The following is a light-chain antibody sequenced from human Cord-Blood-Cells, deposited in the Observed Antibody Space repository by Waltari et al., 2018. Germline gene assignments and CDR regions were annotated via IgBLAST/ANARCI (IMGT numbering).Light chain of an antibody. CDR3: QSYDSSLSAVV. CDR1: SSNIGAGYD. J-gene: IGLJ2*01. CDR2: GNS. V-gene: IGLV1-40*01. Sequence: QSVLTQPPSVSGAPGQGVTIPCTRSSSNIGAGYDIHWYQQLPGAAPKLLIYGNSNRRSGVPERFSGSKSGSSAALAIPGLQAEDEADYYCQSYDSSLSAVVFGGGTKLTVL.